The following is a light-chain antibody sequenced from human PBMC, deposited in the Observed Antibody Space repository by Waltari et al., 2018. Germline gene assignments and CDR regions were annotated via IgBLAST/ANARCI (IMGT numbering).Light chain of an antibody. J-gene: IGKJ1*01. CDR2: WAS. CDR3: QQYFGGPT. V-gene: IGKV4-1*01. Sequence: DIVMTQSPDSLAVSLGERATINCKSSQSVLYSHNNKNYLGWYQQKPGQPPKLIIDWASIRGSGVPDRFSGSGSGTDFTLTISSLQAEDVAVYYCQQYFGGPTFGQGTKVEIK. CDR1: QSVLYSHNNKNY.